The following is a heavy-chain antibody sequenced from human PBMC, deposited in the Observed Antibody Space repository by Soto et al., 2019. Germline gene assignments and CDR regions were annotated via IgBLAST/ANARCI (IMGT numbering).Heavy chain of an antibody. J-gene: IGHJ3*02. D-gene: IGHD3-22*01. CDR1: GVSISSYY. CDR3: AREREVTMIVGHDAFDI. V-gene: IGHV4-59*01. Sequence: ETLCLTCPVSGVSISSYYWSWIRQPAGKGLEWIGYIYYSGSTNYNPSLKSRVTISVDTSKNQFSLKLSSVTAADTAVYYCAREREVTMIVGHDAFDIWGQGTTVTV. CDR2: IYYSGST.